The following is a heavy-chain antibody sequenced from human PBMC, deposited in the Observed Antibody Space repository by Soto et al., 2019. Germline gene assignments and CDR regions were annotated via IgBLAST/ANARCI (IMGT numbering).Heavy chain of an antibody. CDR3: ARDLRGAVIRDY. CDR1: GYTFTGYY. V-gene: IGHV1-2*02. Sequence: QVQLVQSGAEVKKPGASVKVSCTASGYTFTGYYLHWVRQAPGQGLEWMGCINPNSGGTNYAQKFQGRVTMTRDTSIITGYMELSRLTSDDSAVYYCARDLRGAVIRDYWGQVTLVTVAS. CDR2: INPNSGGT. J-gene: IGHJ4*02. D-gene: IGHD2-21*01.